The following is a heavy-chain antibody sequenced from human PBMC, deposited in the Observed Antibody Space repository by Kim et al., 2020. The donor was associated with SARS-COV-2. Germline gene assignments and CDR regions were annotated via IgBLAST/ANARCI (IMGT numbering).Heavy chain of an antibody. CDR2: T. D-gene: IGHD3-10*01. J-gene: IGHJ5*02. V-gene: IGHV1-18*01. Sequence: TNYAQKLQGRVTMTTDTSTSTAYMELRSLRSDDTAVYYCAIPRGSGWFDPWGQGTLVTVSS. CDR3: AIPRGSGWFDP.